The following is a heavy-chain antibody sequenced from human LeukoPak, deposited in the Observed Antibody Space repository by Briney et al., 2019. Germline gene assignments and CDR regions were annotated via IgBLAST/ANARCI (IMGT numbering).Heavy chain of an antibody. Sequence: GGSLRLSCTASGFTFSAYAMMWVRQAPGKGPEWVSAIRGGGTREFYVDSVKGRFRISRDNSKDTLFLQMNSLRAEDTAVYYCARDPNGDYIGAFDMWGPGTMVTVSS. CDR1: GFTFSAYA. J-gene: IGHJ3*02. CDR3: ARDPNGDYIGAFDM. D-gene: IGHD4-17*01. CDR2: IRGGGTRE. V-gene: IGHV3-23*01.